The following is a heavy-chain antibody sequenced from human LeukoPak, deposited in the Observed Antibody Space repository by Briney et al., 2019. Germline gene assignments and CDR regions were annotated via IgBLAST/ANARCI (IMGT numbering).Heavy chain of an antibody. CDR1: GFTFSSYA. CDR2: IKQDGSEK. D-gene: IGHD6-6*01. V-gene: IGHV3-7*01. J-gene: IGHJ6*03. CDR3: ARGGSSSTYYYYYYMDV. Sequence: GGSLRLSCAASGFTFSSYAMSWVRQAPGKGLEWVANIKQDGSEKYYVDSVKGRFTISRDNAKNSLYLQMNSLRAEDTAVYYCARGGSSSTYYYYYYMDVWGKGTTVTVSS.